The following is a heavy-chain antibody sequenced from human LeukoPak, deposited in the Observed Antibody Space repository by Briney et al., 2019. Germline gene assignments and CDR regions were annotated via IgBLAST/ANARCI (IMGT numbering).Heavy chain of an antibody. CDR1: GGSFSGYY. CDR3: AIHIVVVPAAKKKNWFDP. V-gene: IGHV4-34*01. Sequence: SETLALTCAVCGGSFSGYYWSWLRQPPGKGLEWIGELNHSGSTNYNPSLKSRVTISVDTSKNQFSLKLSSVTAADTAVYYCAIHIVVVPAAKKKNWFDPWGQGTLVTVSS. J-gene: IGHJ5*02. CDR2: LNHSGST. D-gene: IGHD2-2*01.